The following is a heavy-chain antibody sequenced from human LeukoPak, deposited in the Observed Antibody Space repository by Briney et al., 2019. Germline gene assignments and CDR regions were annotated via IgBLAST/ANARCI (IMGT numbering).Heavy chain of an antibody. J-gene: IGHJ4*02. D-gene: IGHD4-23*01. V-gene: IGHV3-48*03. Sequence: GGSLRLSCAASGFTFSSYEMHWVRQAPGKGLEWVSYISSSGSTIYNADSVKGRLTISRDNAKNSLHLQMNSLRAEDTAGYYCARDYGGSSPFDYWGQGTLVTVSS. CDR1: GFTFSSYE. CDR2: ISSSGSTI. CDR3: ARDYGGSSPFDY.